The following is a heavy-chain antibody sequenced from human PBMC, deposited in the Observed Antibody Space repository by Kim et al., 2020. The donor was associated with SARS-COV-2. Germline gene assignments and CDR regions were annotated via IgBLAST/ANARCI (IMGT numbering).Heavy chain of an antibody. Sequence: SETLSLTCTVSGGSTRSGSYYWSWIRQPAGKGLEWIGRIYTNGSTNYNPSLKSRVTISVETSKNQFSLKLSSVTAADTAVYYCAREFRSLRREGWFDPWGQGTLVTVSS. V-gene: IGHV4-61*02. D-gene: IGHD3-10*01. J-gene: IGHJ5*02. CDR1: GGSTRSGSYY. CDR2: IYTNGST. CDR3: AREFRSLRREGWFDP.